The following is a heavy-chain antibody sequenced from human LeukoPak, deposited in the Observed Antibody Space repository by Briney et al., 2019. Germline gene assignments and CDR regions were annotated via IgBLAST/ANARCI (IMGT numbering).Heavy chain of an antibody. CDR1: GFTFSSYE. Sequence: GSLRLSCAASGFTFSSYEMNWVRQAPGKGLEWVSYISSSGSTIYYADSVKGRFTISRDNAKNSLYLQMNSLRAEDTAVYYCARGGVAGPRDYWGQGTLVTVSS. CDR2: ISSSGSTI. D-gene: IGHD6-19*01. J-gene: IGHJ4*02. V-gene: IGHV3-48*03. CDR3: ARGGVAGPRDY.